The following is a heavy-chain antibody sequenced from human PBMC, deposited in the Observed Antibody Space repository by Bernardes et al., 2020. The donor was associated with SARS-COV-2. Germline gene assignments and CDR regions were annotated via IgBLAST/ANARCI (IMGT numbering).Heavy chain of an antibody. V-gene: IGHV1-18*01. J-gene: IGHJ4*02. CDR3: ARALISDCSGGSCYPDYGDYFDY. CDR2: ISAYNGYT. D-gene: IGHD2-15*01. CDR1: GYTFIAYV. Sequence: ASVKVSCKTSGYTFIAYVIIWVRQAPGQGLESMGWISAYNGYTNYAQKFQGRVTMTTDTSTSTAYMELKSLRSDDTAVYYCARALISDCSGGSCYPDYGDYFDYWGQGTLLTVSS.